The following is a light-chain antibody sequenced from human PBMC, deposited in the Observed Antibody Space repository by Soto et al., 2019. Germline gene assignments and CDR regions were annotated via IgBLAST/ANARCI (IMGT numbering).Light chain of an antibody. Sequence: QSALTQPASVSGSPGQSITISCTGTRSDVGGYNYVSWYQQHPGKAPKLIIYDVNNRPSGVSNRFSGSKSGNTASLTISGLQAEDEADYYCSSYSRSSTVVFGGGTKVTVL. CDR3: SSYSRSSTVV. CDR2: DVN. J-gene: IGLJ2*01. CDR1: RSDVGGYNY. V-gene: IGLV2-14*03.